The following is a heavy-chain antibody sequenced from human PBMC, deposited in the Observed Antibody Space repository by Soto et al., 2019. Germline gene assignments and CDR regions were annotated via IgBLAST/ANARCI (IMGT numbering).Heavy chain of an antibody. CDR1: GGFISNGDYH. CDR2: TYPSGST. CDR3: AREGGYDSPHGC. V-gene: IGHV4-30-4*01. D-gene: IGHD5-12*01. Sequence: PXATLSLPCTVSGGFISNGDYHWSWIRQPPGKGLEWIGYTYPSGSTYYNASLRSRVTISIDASKNQFSLKLNSVTAADTAVYYCAREGGYDSPHGCWGQGTLVTVSS. J-gene: IGHJ4*02.